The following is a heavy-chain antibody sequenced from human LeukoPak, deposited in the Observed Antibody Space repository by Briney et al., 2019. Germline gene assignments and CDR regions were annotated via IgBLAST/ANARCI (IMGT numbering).Heavy chain of an antibody. Sequence: PSEALSLTCAVYGGSFSGYYWSWIRQPPGKGLEWIGEINHSGSTNYNPSLKSRVTISVDTSKNQFSLKLSSVTAADPAVYYCARGGIVVVVVAPGTVYFQHWAQGTLVTVSS. D-gene: IGHD2-15*01. CDR3: ARGGIVVVVVAPGTVYFQH. J-gene: IGHJ1*01. V-gene: IGHV4-34*01. CDR1: GGSFSGYY. CDR2: INHSGST.